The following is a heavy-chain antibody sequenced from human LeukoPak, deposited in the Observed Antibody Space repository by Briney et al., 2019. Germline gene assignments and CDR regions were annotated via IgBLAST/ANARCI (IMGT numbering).Heavy chain of an antibody. Sequence: SETLSLTCAVYGGSFSGYYWSWIRQPPGKGLEWIGEINHSGSTNYNPSLKSRVTISVDTSKNQFSLKLSSVTAADTAVYYCARGSSSSSYYIDYWGQGTLVTVSS. CDR1: GGSFSGYY. CDR2: INHSGST. V-gene: IGHV4-34*01. CDR3: ARGSSSSSYYIDY. D-gene: IGHD6-13*01. J-gene: IGHJ4*02.